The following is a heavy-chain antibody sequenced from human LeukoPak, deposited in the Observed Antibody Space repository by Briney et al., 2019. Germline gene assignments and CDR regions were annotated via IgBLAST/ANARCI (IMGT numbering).Heavy chain of an antibody. CDR2: IGIAGDT. V-gene: IGHV3-13*01. CDR3: VRASRLTAAEFDY. J-gene: IGHJ4*02. D-gene: IGHD2-2*01. CDR1: GLTFSNYD. Sequence: GGSLRLSCAASGLTFSNYDMHWVRQATGKGLEWVSGIGIAGDTYHVDSVKGRFTISRENAKNSLYLQMNSLRAGDTAVYYCVRASRLTAAEFDYWGQGTLVTVSS.